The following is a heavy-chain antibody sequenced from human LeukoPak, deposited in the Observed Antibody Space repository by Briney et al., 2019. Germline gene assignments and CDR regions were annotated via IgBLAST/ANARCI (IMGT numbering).Heavy chain of an antibody. J-gene: IGHJ3*02. CDR1: GGSISSYY. D-gene: IGHD7-27*01. CDR3: ARVWGSGDAFDI. V-gene: IGHV4-59*01. CDR2: IYYSGST. Sequence: PSETLSLTCTVSGGSISSYYWSWIRRPSGKGLEWIGYIYYSGSTNYNPSLKSRVTIPVDTSKNQFSLKLSSVTAADTAVYYCARVWGSGDAFDIWGQGTMVTVSS.